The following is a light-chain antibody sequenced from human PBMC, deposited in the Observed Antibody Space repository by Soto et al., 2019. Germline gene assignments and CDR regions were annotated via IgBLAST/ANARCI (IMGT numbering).Light chain of an antibody. CDR3: QQYNSYWT. Sequence: DIQMTQSPSTLSASVGDRVTITCRASQSISSWLAWYQQKPGKAPKLLIYDASSLESGVPSRFSGNGSGTEFTITISSLQPDNYATYSCQQYNSYWTFGQGTKVEIK. J-gene: IGKJ1*01. V-gene: IGKV1-5*01. CDR1: QSISSW. CDR2: DAS.